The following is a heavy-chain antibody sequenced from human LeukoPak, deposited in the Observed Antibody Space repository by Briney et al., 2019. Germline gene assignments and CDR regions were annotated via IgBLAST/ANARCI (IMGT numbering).Heavy chain of an antibody. D-gene: IGHD1-26*01. CDR2: TYVSGNT. CDR3: AREVGA. Sequence: GGSLRLSCTVSGIDFSSNYISWIRQAPGEGLEWVSVTYVSGNTYYADSVKGRFIVSRDNSKNTLYLEMNSLRVEDTGVYYCAREVGAWGQGTLVTVSS. CDR1: GIDFSSNY. J-gene: IGHJ5*02. V-gene: IGHV3-66*01.